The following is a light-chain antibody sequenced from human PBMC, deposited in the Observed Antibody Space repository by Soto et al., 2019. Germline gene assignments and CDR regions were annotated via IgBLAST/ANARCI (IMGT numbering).Light chain of an antibody. CDR1: SSNIGAGYD. CDR2: SNS. CDR3: AAWDDSLNARYV. Sequence: QSVLTQPPSVSGAPGQRVTISCTGSSSNIGAGYDVHWYQQLPGTAPKLLIYSNSQRPSGVPDRFSGSKSGTSASLAISGLQSEDEADYYCAAWDDSLNARYVFGTGTKLTVL. V-gene: IGLV1-40*01. J-gene: IGLJ1*01.